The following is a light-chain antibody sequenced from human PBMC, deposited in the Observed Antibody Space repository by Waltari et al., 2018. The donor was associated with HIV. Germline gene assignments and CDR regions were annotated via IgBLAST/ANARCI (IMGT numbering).Light chain of an antibody. CDR3: GTWDSSLSGWV. CDR2: RNN. J-gene: IGLJ3*02. Sequence: QSVLTQPPSASGTPGQRVTIPCSGSSSNIGNNYVYSYQQLPGTAPKLLIYRNNQRPSGVPDRFSGFKSGTSASLAISGLRSEDEADYYCGTWDSSLSGWVFGGGTKLTVL. V-gene: IGLV1-47*01. CDR1: SSNIGNNY.